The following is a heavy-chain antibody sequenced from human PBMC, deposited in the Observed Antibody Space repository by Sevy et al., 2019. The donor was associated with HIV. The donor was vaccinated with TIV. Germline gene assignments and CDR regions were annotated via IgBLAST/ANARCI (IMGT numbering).Heavy chain of an antibody. CDR3: VRGRYSASDYFDY. CDR2: IWYDGSYK. D-gene: IGHD5-18*01. J-gene: IGHJ4*02. Sequence: GESLKSSCAASGFILSTYGMHWVRQAPGKGLEWVALIWYDGSYKFYVDSVKGRFTISRDDSKNTLYLQMDSLRADDTAVYYCVRGRYSASDYFDYWGQGTLVTVSS. V-gene: IGHV3-33*01. CDR1: GFILSTYG.